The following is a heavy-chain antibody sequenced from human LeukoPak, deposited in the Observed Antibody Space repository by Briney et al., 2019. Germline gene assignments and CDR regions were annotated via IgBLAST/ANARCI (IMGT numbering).Heavy chain of an antibody. J-gene: IGHJ6*03. V-gene: IGHV3-30*03. D-gene: IGHD3-10*01. CDR1: GFTFSSYG. CDR3: VGYGSGSYYNYYMDV. Sequence: GGSLTLSCAASGFTFSSYGMHWVREAPGRGLECVAVISYEGSNKYYAHSVKGRFTISRDNSKNTLYLQMNSLSAEDRAVYYCVGYGSGSYYNYYMDVWGKGTTVTVSS. CDR2: ISYEGSNK.